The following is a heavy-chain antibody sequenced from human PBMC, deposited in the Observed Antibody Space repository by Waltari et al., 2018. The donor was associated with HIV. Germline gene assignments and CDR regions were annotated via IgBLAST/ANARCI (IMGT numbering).Heavy chain of an antibody. Sequence: EVQLLESGGGLVQPAWSLRLPCPASGFPLSTASILWVLQAPGKGLEWVANIKQDGSEKYYVDSVKGRFNISRDNAKNSLYLQMDSLRAEDTAVYYCARLSLAAAGTKLDYWGQGTLVTVS. CDR3: ARLSLAAAGTKLDY. V-gene: IGHV3-7*01. D-gene: IGHD6-13*01. CDR2: IKQDGSEK. J-gene: IGHJ4*02. CDR1: GFPLSTAS.